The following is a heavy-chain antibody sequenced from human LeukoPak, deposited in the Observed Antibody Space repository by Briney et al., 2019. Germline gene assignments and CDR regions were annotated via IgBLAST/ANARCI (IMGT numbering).Heavy chain of an antibody. J-gene: IGHJ4*02. CDR2: IKDDGGDK. Sequence: GGSLRLSCAASGFTFSNFWMNWVRQAPGKGLEWVAHIKDDGGDKNYVDSVKGRFTISRDNAKRSLYLQMNSLTADDTAVYYCARGTGWYPDYWGQGILVTVSS. CDR3: ARGTGWYPDY. V-gene: IGHV3-7*01. D-gene: IGHD6-19*01. CDR1: GFTFSNFW.